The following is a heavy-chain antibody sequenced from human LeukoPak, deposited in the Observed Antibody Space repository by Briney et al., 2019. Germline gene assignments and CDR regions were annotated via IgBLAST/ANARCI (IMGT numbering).Heavy chain of an antibody. Sequence: ATVKVSCKASGYTFTSYAMHWVRQAPGQRLECMGWINTGNGNTKYSQKFQGRVTITRDTSASTAYMDLSSLRSEDTAVYYCARNTETAIPLPYYFDYWGQGTLVTVSS. V-gene: IGHV1-3*04. CDR3: ARNTETAIPLPYYFDY. CDR1: GYTFTSYA. CDR2: INTGNGNT. J-gene: IGHJ4*02. D-gene: IGHD2-21*02.